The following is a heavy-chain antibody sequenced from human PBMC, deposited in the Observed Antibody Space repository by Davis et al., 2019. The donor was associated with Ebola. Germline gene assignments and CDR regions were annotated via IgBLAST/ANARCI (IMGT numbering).Heavy chain of an antibody. CDR1: GGTFSSYA. CDR2: MNPNSGNT. D-gene: IGHD1-7*01. V-gene: IGHV1-8*02. CDR3: ARTGTTWGLGYYYGMDV. J-gene: IGHJ6*04. Sequence: AASVKVSCKASGGTFSSYAINWVRQATGQGLEWMGWMNPNSGNTGYAQKFQGRVTMTRNTSISTAYMELSSLRSEDTAVYYCARTGTTWGLGYYYGMDVWGKGTTVTVSS.